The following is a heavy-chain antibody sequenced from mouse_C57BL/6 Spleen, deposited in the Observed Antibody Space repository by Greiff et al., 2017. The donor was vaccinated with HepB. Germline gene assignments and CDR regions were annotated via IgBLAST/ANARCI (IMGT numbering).Heavy chain of an antibody. J-gene: IGHJ4*01. V-gene: IGHV1-64*01. CDR2: IHPNSGST. D-gene: IGHD1-1*01. CDR1: GYTFTSYW. CDR3: ARSPFTTVVAEDY. Sequence: QVQLQQPGAELVKPGASVKLSCKASGYTFTSYWMHWVKQRPGQGLEWIGMIHPNSGSTNYNEKFKSKATLTVDKSSSTAYMQLSSLTSEDSAVYYCARSPFTTVVAEDYWGQGTSLTVSS.